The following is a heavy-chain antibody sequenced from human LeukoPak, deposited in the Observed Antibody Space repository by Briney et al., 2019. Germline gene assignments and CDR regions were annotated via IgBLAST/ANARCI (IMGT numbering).Heavy chain of an antibody. D-gene: IGHD2-15*01. Sequence: ASVKVSCKASGYIFTGYYMHWVRQAAGQGLEWMGWINPNSGGTNYAQKFQGRVTMTRDTSISTAYMELSRLRSDDTAVYYCARDPPLCSGGSCYRGAFDIWGQGTMVTVSS. CDR1: GYIFTGYY. CDR2: INPNSGGT. J-gene: IGHJ3*02. CDR3: ARDPPLCSGGSCYRGAFDI. V-gene: IGHV1-2*02.